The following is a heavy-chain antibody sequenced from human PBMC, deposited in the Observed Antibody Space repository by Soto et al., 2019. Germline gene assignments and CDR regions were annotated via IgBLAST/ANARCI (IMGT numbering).Heavy chain of an antibody. D-gene: IGHD3-22*01. CDR2: IYWDDDK. V-gene: IGHV2-5*02. CDR3: AHKSYDSSDYYSDY. CDR1: GFSLSTGGVG. J-gene: IGHJ4*02. Sequence: QITLKESGPTLVKPTQTLTLTCTFSGFSLSTGGVGVGWIRQPPGKALEWLALIYWDDDKRYSPSLKSRLTITKXTXTNQVVLTMTNMDPVDTATYYCAHKSYDSSDYYSDYWGQGTLVTVSS.